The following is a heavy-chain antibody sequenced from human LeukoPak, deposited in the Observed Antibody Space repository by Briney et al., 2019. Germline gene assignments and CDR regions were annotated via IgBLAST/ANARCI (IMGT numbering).Heavy chain of an antibody. D-gene: IGHD3-22*01. CDR1: GYTFTSYY. V-gene: IGHV1-46*01. CDR3: ARAYYHDSSDYYFPLDY. CDR2: INPSGGST. J-gene: IGHJ4*02. Sequence: ASVKDSCKASGYTFTSYYMHWVRQAPGQGLEWMGIINPSGGSTTYAQKFQGRVTMTRDTPTSTVYMELSSLRSEDTAVYYCARAYYHDSSDYYFPLDYWGQGTLVTVSS.